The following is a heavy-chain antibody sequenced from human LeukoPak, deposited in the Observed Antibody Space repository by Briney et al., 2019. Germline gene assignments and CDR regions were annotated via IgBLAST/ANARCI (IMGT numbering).Heavy chain of an antibody. CDR2: ISYDGSNK. D-gene: IGHD1-26*01. CDR1: GFTFSSYA. V-gene: IGHV3-30*14. J-gene: IGHJ6*02. Sequence: GGSLRLSCAASGFTFSSYAMSWVRQAPGKGLEWVAVISYDGSNKYYADSVKGRFTISRGNSKNTLFLQMNNLRAEDTAVYYCATDTNSGSSDYYYGMDVWGQGTTVTVSS. CDR3: ATDTNSGSSDYYYGMDV.